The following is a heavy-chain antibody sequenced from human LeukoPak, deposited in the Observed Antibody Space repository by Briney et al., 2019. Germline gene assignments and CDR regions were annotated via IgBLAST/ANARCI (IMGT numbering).Heavy chain of an antibody. CDR1: GYXFTGYY. CDR2: IDPKSGGT. Sequence: ASVKVSCKASGYXFTGYYIHWLRQAPGQGFKWMAWIDPKSGGTDYAQNFQGRITMTRDTSISTVYMDLSSLRSDDMAVYYCARGPATGNFDFWGQGTLVTVSS. CDR3: ARGPATGNFDF. D-gene: IGHD2-15*01. V-gene: IGHV1-2*02. J-gene: IGHJ4*02.